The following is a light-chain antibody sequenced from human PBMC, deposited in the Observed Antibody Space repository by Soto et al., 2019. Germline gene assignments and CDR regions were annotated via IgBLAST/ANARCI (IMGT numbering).Light chain of an antibody. CDR1: SSNIGSNA. J-gene: IGLJ2*01. V-gene: IGLV1-36*01. Sequence: QSVLTQPPSVSEAPRQRVTISCSGSSSNIGSNAVNWYQQLPGKAPKLLMYSDDQLPSGVSARFSGSRSGTSASLAISGLQSEDEADYYCAAWDDGLNAVVFGGGTKLTVL. CDR3: AAWDDGLNAVV. CDR2: SDD.